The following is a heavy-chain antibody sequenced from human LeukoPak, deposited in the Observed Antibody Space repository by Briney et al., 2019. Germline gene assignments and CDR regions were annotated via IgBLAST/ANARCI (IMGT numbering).Heavy chain of an antibody. CDR2: IRAYNGNT. V-gene: IGHV1-18*01. CDR3: VRESGGYYGGAFDY. J-gene: IGHJ4*02. CDR1: GYSFPTYG. Sequence: ASVKASCKVSGYSFPTYGINWVRQAPGQGIEWMGWIRAYNGNTNYAQKLQGRVTITTYTFTSTAYMELRSLRSDDTAVYYCVRESGGYYGGAFDYWGQGTLVTVSS. D-gene: IGHD3-22*01.